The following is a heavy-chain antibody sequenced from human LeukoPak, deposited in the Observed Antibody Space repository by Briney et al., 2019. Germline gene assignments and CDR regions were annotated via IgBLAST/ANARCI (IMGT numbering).Heavy chain of an antibody. V-gene: IGHV1-2*02. Sequence: ASVKVSCKTSGYTFTGYYMHWVRQAPGQGLEWMGWINPNSGDTHYAQKFQGRVTMTRDTSISTAYMELSRLRSDDTAVYYCATYSSGWRYYYYYYYMDVWGKGTTVTVSS. J-gene: IGHJ6*03. CDR2: INPNSGDT. CDR3: ATYSSGWRYYYYYYYMDV. D-gene: IGHD6-19*01. CDR1: GYTFTGYY.